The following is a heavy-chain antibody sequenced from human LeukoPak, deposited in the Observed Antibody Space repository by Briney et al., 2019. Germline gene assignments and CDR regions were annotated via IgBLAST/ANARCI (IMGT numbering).Heavy chain of an antibody. J-gene: IGHJ4*02. Sequence: PGGSLRLSCAASGFIFSSYSMNWVRQAPGKGLEWVSSISSSSSYIYYADSVKGRFTISRDNAKNSLYLQMNSLRAEDTAVYYCARDQVGLIAASFDYWGQGTLVTVSS. D-gene: IGHD6-6*01. CDR1: GFIFSSYS. V-gene: IGHV3-21*01. CDR2: ISSSSSYI. CDR3: ARDQVGLIAASFDY.